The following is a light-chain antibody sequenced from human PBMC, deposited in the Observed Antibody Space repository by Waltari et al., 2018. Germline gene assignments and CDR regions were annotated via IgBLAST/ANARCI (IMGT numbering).Light chain of an antibody. CDR3: QHLNNYPFT. CDR1: QGISSY. CDR2: AAS. V-gene: IGKV1-9*01. J-gene: IGKJ3*01. Sequence: DIQLTQSPSFLSASVGDRVTITCRASQGISSYLAWYQQKPGKAPKLLIYAASILQSGVPSRFSGSGSGTEFTLTISSLQPEDFATYYCQHLNNYPFTFGPGTKVDNK.